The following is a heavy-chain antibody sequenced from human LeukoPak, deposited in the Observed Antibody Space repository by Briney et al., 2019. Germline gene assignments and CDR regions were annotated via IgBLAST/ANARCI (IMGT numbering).Heavy chain of an antibody. D-gene: IGHD3-16*01. CDR3: ARDQVLRPHDY. J-gene: IGHJ4*02. Sequence: GASVKVSCKASGYTFTGYYMHWVRQAPGQGLEWMGWINPNSGGTYYTQKFQGRVTMTSDTSISSAYMELSRLRSDDTAVYYCARDQVLRPHDYWGQGTLVTVSS. V-gene: IGHV1-2*02. CDR2: INPNSGGT. CDR1: GYTFTGYY.